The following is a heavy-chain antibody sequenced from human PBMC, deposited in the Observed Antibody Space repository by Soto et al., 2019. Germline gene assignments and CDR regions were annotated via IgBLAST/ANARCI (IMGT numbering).Heavy chain of an antibody. V-gene: IGHV4-34*01. D-gene: IGHD2-2*02. J-gene: IGHJ4*02. CDR2: INHSGST. CDR3: ARGPYCSSTSCYTGWIDY. CDR1: GGSFIGYY. Sequence: SETLSLTCAVYGGSFIGYYWSWIRQPPGQGLEWIGEINHSGSTNYNPSLKSRVTISVDTSKNPFSLKLSSVTAADTAVYYCARGPYCSSTSCYTGWIDYWGQGTLVTVSS.